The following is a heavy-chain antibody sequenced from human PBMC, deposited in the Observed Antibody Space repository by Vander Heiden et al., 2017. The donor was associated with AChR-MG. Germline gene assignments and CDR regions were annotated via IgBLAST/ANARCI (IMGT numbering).Heavy chain of an antibody. CDR2: VYDNGST. CDR1: GGSVSTSTYY. J-gene: IGHJ5*02. CDR3: ARRKGIVVVPAAPEGFDP. Sequence: QLQLQESGPGLVKPSETLSLTCTVSGGSVSTSTYYWGWISQSPGKGLEWIGSVYDNGSTYYNPSLKSRVTISVDTSRNQFSLKLSSVTAADTAVYYCARRKGIVVVPAAPEGFDPWGQGILVTVSS. V-gene: IGHV4-39*01. D-gene: IGHD2-2*01.